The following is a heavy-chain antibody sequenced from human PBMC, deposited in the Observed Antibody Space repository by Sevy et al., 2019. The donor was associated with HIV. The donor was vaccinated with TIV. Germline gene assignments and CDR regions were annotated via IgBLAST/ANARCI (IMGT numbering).Heavy chain of an antibody. Sequence: GESLKISCAASGFTFNRHAMSWVRQAPGKGLEWVSGISGSGVITHYADSVRGRITISRDNSKNTLYLQMNSLRAEDTAVYYCARVATPYYDFWSGYYGWFDPWGQGTLVTVSS. D-gene: IGHD3-3*01. V-gene: IGHV3-23*01. CDR2: ISGSGVIT. CDR1: GFTFNRHA. CDR3: ARVATPYYDFWSGYYGWFDP. J-gene: IGHJ5*02.